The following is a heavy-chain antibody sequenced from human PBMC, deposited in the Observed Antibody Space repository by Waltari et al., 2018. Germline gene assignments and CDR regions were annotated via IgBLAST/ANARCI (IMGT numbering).Heavy chain of an antibody. CDR2: IYLSGST. J-gene: IGHJ3*02. Sequence: QVQLQESGPGLVKPSGTLSLTCAVSGGSISSSNWWSWVRQPPGKGLEWIGEIYLSGSTNYNPSLKSRVTISVDKSKNQFSLKLSSVTAADTAVYYCARFNYDILTGYYSHDAFDIWGQGTMVTVSS. D-gene: IGHD3-9*01. CDR3: ARFNYDILTGYYSHDAFDI. V-gene: IGHV4-4*02. CDR1: GGSISSSNW.